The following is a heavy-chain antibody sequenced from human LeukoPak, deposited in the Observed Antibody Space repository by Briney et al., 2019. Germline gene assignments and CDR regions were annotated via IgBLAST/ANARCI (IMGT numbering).Heavy chain of an antibody. V-gene: IGHV3-11*01. CDR2: ISSSGSTI. CDR1: GFTFSDYY. CDR3: ARERIVHSSSWYFGAFDI. J-gene: IGHJ3*02. Sequence: GSLRLSCAASGFTFSDYYMSWIRQAPGKGLEWVSYISSSGSTIYYADSVKGRFTISRDNAKNSLYLQMNSLRAEDTAVYYCARERIVHSSSWYFGAFDIWGQGTMVTVSS. D-gene: IGHD6-13*01.